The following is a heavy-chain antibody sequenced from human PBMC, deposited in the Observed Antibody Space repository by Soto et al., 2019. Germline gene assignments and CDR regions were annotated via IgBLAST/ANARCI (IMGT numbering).Heavy chain of an antibody. Sequence: QVQLQESGPGLVKPSETLSLTCTVSGGSVSSGSYYWSWIRQPPGKGLEWIGYIYYSGSPNYNPSPKSRVTISVDTSKSRFALKLSSVTAADTAVYYGARGIEGWYQGRYYYGMDVWGQGTTVTVSS. CDR3: ARGIEGWYQGRYYYGMDV. CDR2: IYYSGSP. V-gene: IGHV4-61*01. D-gene: IGHD6-19*01. CDR1: GGSVSSGSYY. J-gene: IGHJ6*02.